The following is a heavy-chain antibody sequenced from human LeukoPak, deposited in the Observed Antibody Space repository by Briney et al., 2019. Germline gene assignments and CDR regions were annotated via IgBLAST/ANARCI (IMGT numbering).Heavy chain of an antibody. Sequence: PGGSLRLSCADSGFTFDDYAMHWVRQAPGKGLEWVSGISWNSGSIGYADSVKGRFTISRDDAKNSLYLQMSSLRAEDTALYYCAKAQDYGGKNYFDYWGQGTLVTVSS. CDR2: ISWNSGSI. J-gene: IGHJ4*02. D-gene: IGHD4-23*01. CDR3: AKAQDYGGKNYFDY. CDR1: GFTFDDYA. V-gene: IGHV3-9*01.